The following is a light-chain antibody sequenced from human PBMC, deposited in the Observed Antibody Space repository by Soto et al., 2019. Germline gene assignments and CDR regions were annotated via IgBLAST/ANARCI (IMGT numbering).Light chain of an antibody. CDR2: WAS. Sequence: DIVMTQSPDSLAVSLGERATINCKSSQSVLSSSINKNKLTWYQQKPGQPPKLLIYWASTRESGVPDRYSGSGSGTDFTLTISSLQAEDVAIYYCQQYYTTPPAFGQGTKVEI. CDR1: QSVLSSSINKNK. CDR3: QQYYTTPPA. J-gene: IGKJ1*01. V-gene: IGKV4-1*01.